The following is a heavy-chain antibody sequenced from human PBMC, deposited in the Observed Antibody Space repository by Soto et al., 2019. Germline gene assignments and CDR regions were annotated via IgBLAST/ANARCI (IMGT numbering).Heavy chain of an antibody. J-gene: IGHJ4*02. CDR2: ISYDGSNK. CDR1: GFTFSSYG. CDR3: AKDLDLAVARPSRPAD. V-gene: IGHV3-30*18. D-gene: IGHD6-19*01. Sequence: HPGGSLRLSCAASGFTFSSYGMHWVRQAPGKGLEWVAVISYDGSNKYYADSVKGRFTISRDNSKNTLYLQMNSLRAEDTAVYYCAKDLDLAVARPSRPADWGQGTLVTVSS.